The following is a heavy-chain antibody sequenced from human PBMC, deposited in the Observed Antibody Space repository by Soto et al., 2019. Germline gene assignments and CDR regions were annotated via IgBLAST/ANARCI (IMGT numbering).Heavy chain of an antibody. CDR3: AKAFCDAATCFPCES. J-gene: IGHJ4*02. V-gene: IGHV3-23*04. D-gene: IGHD2-21*01. CDR2: ISNRGSSA. CDR1: GFTFNDYA. Sequence: EVHLVQSGGGLVQPGESLSLSCVASGFTFNDYAMHWVRQTPGKGLEWVAAISNRGSSAYYSDSVKGRFTISRDKSTKTLSLHMHALRVEDTAVYFCAKAFCDAATCFPCESWGQGTPVAVSP.